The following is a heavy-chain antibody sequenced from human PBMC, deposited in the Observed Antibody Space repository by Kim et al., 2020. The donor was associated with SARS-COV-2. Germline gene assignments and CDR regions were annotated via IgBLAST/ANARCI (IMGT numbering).Heavy chain of an antibody. CDR3: ARTVDASSWYIQRYYYYGMDV. V-gene: IGHV4-34*01. Sequence: SETLSLTCAVYGGSFSGYYWSWIRQPPGKGLEWIGEINHSGSTNYNPSLKSRVTISVDTSKNQFSLKLSSVTAADTAVYYCARTVDASSWYIQRYYYYGMDVWGQGTTVTVSS. J-gene: IGHJ6*02. CDR1: GGSFSGYY. CDR2: INHSGST. D-gene: IGHD6-13*01.